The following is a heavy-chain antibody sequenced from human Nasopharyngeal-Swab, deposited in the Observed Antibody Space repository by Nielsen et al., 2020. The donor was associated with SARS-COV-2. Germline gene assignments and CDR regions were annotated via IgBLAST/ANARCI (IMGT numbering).Heavy chain of an antibody. CDR3: AKEGHYYDSSGPTDY. V-gene: IGHV3-23*01. CDR1: GFTFNSYA. Sequence: GGSLRLSCAASGFTFNSYAMSWVRQAPGKGLEWVSIISGSGDTTYYADSVKDRFTISRDNSKNTLYLQTNSLRVEDTAVYYCAKEGHYYDSSGPTDYWGQGTLVTVSS. D-gene: IGHD3-22*01. J-gene: IGHJ4*02. CDR2: ISGSGDTT.